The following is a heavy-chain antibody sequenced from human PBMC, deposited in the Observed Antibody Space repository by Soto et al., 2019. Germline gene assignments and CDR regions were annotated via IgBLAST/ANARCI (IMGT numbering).Heavy chain of an antibody. J-gene: IGHJ4*02. CDR3: AKARTTYTDTYSHRTFDY. D-gene: IGHD2-15*01. Sequence: QVQLVESGGGVVQPGRSLTLSCAASGFTFSRFDMHWVRQAPGKGLEWVAVISEDGNTKYYADSVKGRFTISRDKSSNTLFLHMNSLRAEDTAVYYCAKARTTYTDTYSHRTFDYWGQGILVTVSS. V-gene: IGHV3-30*18. CDR1: GFTFSRFD. CDR2: ISEDGNTK.